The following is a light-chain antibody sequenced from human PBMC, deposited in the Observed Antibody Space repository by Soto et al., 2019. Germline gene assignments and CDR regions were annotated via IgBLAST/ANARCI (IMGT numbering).Light chain of an antibody. J-gene: IGKJ4*01. Sequence: DIQLTQSPSFLSASVGDRVSITCRASQGITSFLACYQQIPGEAPKLLLYTASTLQSGVPPRFSGSGTGTEFTLTISSLQPEDFGTYYCQQLNSYPLTFGGGTRVAIK. CDR1: QGITSF. CDR2: TAS. CDR3: QQLNSYPLT. V-gene: IGKV1-9*01.